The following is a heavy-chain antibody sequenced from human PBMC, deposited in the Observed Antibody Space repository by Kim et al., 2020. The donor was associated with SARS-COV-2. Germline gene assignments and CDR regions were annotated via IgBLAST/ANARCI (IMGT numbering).Heavy chain of an antibody. V-gene: IGHV3-30-3*01. J-gene: IGHJ2*01. CDR1: GFTFSSYA. Sequence: GGSLRLSCAASGFTFSSYAMHWVRQAPGKGLEWVAVISYDGSNKYYADSVKGRFTISRDNSKNTLYLQMNSLRAEDTAVYYCARDGGSIAARQRPRYFDLWGRGTLVTVSS. CDR3: ARDGGSIAARQRPRYFDL. CDR2: ISYDGSNK. D-gene: IGHD6-6*01.